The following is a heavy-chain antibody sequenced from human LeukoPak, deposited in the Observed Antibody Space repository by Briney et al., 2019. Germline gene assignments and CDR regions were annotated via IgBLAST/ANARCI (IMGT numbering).Heavy chain of an antibody. V-gene: IGHV4-4*07. CDR3: AKSYSYGYRYFDL. Sequence: SETLSLTCTVSGGSISSYYWSWIRQPAGKGLEWIGRIYTSGSTNHNPSLKSRVTMSVDTSKNQFSLKLSSVTAADTAVYYCAKSYSYGYRYFDLWGRGTLVTVSS. J-gene: IGHJ2*01. CDR1: GGSISSYY. CDR2: IYTSGST. D-gene: IGHD5-18*01.